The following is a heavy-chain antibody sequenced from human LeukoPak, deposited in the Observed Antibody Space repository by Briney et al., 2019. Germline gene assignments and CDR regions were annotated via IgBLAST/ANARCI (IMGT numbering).Heavy chain of an antibody. Sequence: KPSETLSLTCTVSGGSISSYYWSWIRQPPGKGLEWIGYIYYSGSTNYNPSLKSRVTILVDTSKNQFSLKLSSVTAADTAVYYCARVINWFDPWGQGTLATVSS. V-gene: IGHV4-59*01. CDR1: GGSISSYY. CDR2: IYYSGST. J-gene: IGHJ5*02. CDR3: ARVINWFDP.